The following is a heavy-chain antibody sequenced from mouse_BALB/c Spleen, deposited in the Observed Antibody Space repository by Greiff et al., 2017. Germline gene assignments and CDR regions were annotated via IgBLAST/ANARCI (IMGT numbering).Heavy chain of an antibody. V-gene: IGHV2-9*02. CDR2: IWAGGST. CDR3: ARDDYYGAWFAY. Sequence: VKLQESGPGLVAPSQSLSITCTVSGFSLTSYGVHWVRQPPGKGLEWLGVIWAGGSTNYNSALMSRLSISKDNSKSQVFLKMNSLQTDDTAMYYCARDDYYGAWFAYWGQGTLVTVSA. D-gene: IGHD1-1*01. CDR1: GFSLTSYG. J-gene: IGHJ3*01.